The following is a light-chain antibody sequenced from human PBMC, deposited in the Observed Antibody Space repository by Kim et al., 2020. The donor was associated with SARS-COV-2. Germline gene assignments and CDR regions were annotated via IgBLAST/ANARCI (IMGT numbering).Light chain of an antibody. J-gene: IGKJ2*01. CDR3: QQYGSSPMYT. CDR1: QSVSSSY. CDR2: GAS. Sequence: SPGESANLSCKGSQSVSSSYLAWYQQTPGQAPRLRIYGASSRDTGIPDRFSGSGSGTDFTLTISRLEPEDFAVYYCQQYGSSPMYTFGQGTKLEI. V-gene: IGKV3-20*01.